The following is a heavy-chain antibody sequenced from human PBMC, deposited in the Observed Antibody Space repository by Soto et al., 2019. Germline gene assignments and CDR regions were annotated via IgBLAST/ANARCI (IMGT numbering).Heavy chain of an antibody. CDR3: AREGARYCSSTSCYGAPDY. CDR2: ISSSSSTI. D-gene: IGHD2-2*01. J-gene: IGHJ4*02. Sequence: GGSLRLSCAASGFTFSSNGMHWVRQAPGKGLEWVSYISSSSSTIYYADSVKGRFTISRDNAKNSLYLQMNSLRAEDTAVYYCAREGARYCSSTSCYGAPDYWGQGTLVTGSS. V-gene: IGHV3-48*01. CDR1: GFTFSSNG.